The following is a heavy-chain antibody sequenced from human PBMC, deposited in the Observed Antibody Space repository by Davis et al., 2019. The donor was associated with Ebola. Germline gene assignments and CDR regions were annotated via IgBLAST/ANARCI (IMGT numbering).Heavy chain of an antibody. Sequence: GESLKISCAASGFTFSSYNMNWVRQAPGKGLEWVSSISSSSNYIYYSDSVKGRFTISRDNAKNSLSLQMNSLRAEDTAVYYCAGGESGWDASDIWGRGTMVTVSS. J-gene: IGHJ3*02. D-gene: IGHD6-19*01. CDR1: GFTFSSYN. CDR2: ISSSSNYI. CDR3: AGGESGWDASDI. V-gene: IGHV3-21*01.